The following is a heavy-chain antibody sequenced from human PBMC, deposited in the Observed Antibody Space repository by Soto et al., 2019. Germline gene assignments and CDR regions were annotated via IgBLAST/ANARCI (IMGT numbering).Heavy chain of an antibody. CDR1: GFTFSSYW. D-gene: IGHD3-9*01. CDR2: INSDGSST. V-gene: IGHV3-74*01. J-gene: IGHJ6*02. Sequence: VGSLRLSCASSGFTFSSYWMHLVGNSPGKVLMWVSHINSDGSSTTYADSVKGRFTISRENAKNSLYLQMNSLRAGDTAVYYCARGEYDILTGKYPRYGMDVWGQGTTVTVSS. CDR3: ARGEYDILTGKYPRYGMDV.